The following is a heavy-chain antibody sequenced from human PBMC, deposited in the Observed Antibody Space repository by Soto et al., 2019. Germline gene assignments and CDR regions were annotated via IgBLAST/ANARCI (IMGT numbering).Heavy chain of an antibody. D-gene: IGHD3-3*02. CDR2: IIPIFGTA. CDR1: GGTFSSYA. V-gene: IGHV1-69*12. CDR3: AREGEGARILRYFQH. Sequence: QVQLVQSGAEVKKPGSSVKVSCKASGGTFSSYAISWVRQAPGQGLEWMGGIIPIFGTANYAQKFQGRVTLTADESASTAHLGLISLRSAATAVYYCAREGEGARILRYFQHRGQGTLVTVSS. J-gene: IGHJ1*01.